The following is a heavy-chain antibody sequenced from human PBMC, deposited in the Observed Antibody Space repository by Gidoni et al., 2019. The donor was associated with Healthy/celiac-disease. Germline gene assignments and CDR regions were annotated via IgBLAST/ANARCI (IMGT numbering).Heavy chain of an antibody. CDR3: SRVPRLRYCDWKFDS. CDR2: IIPIFGTA. CDR1: GGPFRSYA. Sequence: VQLVQSGAEVTKPGSSVKVSCKASGGPFRSYAISWVRHAPGQGLEWMGGIIPIFGTANYAQKFKGRVTITADESTSTAYMELSSLRADDTAVYYWSRVPRLRYCDWKFDSWGQGTLVTVSS. D-gene: IGHD3-9*01. J-gene: IGHJ5*01. V-gene: IGHV1-69*01.